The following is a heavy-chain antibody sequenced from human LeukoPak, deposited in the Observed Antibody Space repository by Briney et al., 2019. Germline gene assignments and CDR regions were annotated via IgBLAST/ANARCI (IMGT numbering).Heavy chain of an antibody. D-gene: IGHD3-22*01. CDR3: ARDDYDSSGYPHYYYYYMDV. J-gene: IGHJ6*03. Sequence: PGGSLRLSCAASGFTFDDYAMHWVRHAPGKGLEWVSGISWNSYSIGYADSVKGRFTMSRDNAKNSLYLQMNSLRAEDTAVYYCARDDYDSSGYPHYYYYYMDVWGKGTTVTISS. CDR2: ISWNSYSI. V-gene: IGHV3-9*01. CDR1: GFTFDDYA.